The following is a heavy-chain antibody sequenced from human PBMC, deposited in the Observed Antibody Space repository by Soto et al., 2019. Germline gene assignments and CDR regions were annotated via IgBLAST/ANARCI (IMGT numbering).Heavy chain of an antibody. CDR3: ARIGLERQYYFGY. J-gene: IGHJ4*02. CDR1: GGSISSGDYY. CDR2: IYHSGST. V-gene: IGHV4-30-4*01. Sequence: LSLTCTVSGGSISSGDYYWSWIRQPPGKGLEWIGYIYHSGSTYYNPSLKSRVTISVDTSKKQFSLKLSSVTAADTAVYYCARIGLERQYYFGYWVQGTLLTVSS. D-gene: IGHD1-1*01.